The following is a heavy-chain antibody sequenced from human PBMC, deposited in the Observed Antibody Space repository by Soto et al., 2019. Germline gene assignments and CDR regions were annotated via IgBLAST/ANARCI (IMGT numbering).Heavy chain of an antibody. Sequence: SETLSLTCTVSGGSISSGGYYWSWIRQHPGKGLEWIGYIYYSGGTYYNPPLKSRVTISVDTSKNQFSLKLSSVTAADTAVYYCARGYYDFWSGPGNFDYWGQGTLVTVSS. V-gene: IGHV4-31*03. CDR3: ARGYYDFWSGPGNFDY. CDR2: IYYSGGT. D-gene: IGHD3-3*01. J-gene: IGHJ4*02. CDR1: GGSISSGGYY.